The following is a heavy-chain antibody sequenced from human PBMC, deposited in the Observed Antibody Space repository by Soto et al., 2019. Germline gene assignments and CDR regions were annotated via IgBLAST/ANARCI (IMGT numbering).Heavy chain of an antibody. V-gene: IGHV4-34*01. Sequence: SETLSLTCAVYGGSFSGYYWSWIRQPSGKGLEWIGEINHSGSTNYNPSLKSRVTISVDTSKNQFSLKLSSVTAADTAVYYCAREFWGYEGFNWFDPWGQGTLVTVSS. D-gene: IGHD5-12*01. CDR1: GGSFSGYY. CDR2: INHSGST. CDR3: AREFWGYEGFNWFDP. J-gene: IGHJ5*02.